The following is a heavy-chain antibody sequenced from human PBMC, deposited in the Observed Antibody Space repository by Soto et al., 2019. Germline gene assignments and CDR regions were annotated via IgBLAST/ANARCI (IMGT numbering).Heavy chain of an antibody. Sequence: SQTLSLTCAISGDSVCSNSAAWNWIRQSPSRGLEWLGRTYYRSKWYNDYAVSVKSRITIDPDTSKNQFSLQLNSVTPEDTAVYYCARGVDYGSVSYYEYYFAYLGQGTLVTVSS. CDR3: ARGVDYGSVSYYEYYFAY. CDR1: GDSVCSNSAA. CDR2: TYYRSKWYN. D-gene: IGHD3-10*01. V-gene: IGHV6-1*01. J-gene: IGHJ4*02.